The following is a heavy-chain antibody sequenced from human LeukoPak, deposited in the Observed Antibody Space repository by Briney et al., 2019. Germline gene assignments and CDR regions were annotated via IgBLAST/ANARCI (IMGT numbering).Heavy chain of an antibody. Sequence: GGSLRLPCAASGFTFSTYAMSWVREATGEGLEWVSVISGSGGSTYYADSVKGRFTISRDNSKSTLYRQMNSLRAEDTAIYYCARDSPTSDIWGQGTMVTASS. V-gene: IGHV3-23*01. CDR3: ARDSPTSDI. J-gene: IGHJ3*02. CDR2: ISGSGGST. CDR1: GFTFSTYA.